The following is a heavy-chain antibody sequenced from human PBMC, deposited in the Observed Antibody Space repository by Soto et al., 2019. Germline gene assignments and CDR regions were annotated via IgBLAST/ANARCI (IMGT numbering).Heavy chain of an antibody. CDR2: INHSGST. Sequence: SETLSLTCAVYGGSFSGYNWTWIRQPPGKGLEWIGEINHSGSTNYNPSLKSRVTISVDTSKNQFSLKLSSVTAADTAAYYCASLNRGVVVTLYNFDYWGQGTLVTVSS. D-gene: IGHD3-22*01. CDR3: ASLNRGVVVTLYNFDY. V-gene: IGHV4-34*01. J-gene: IGHJ4*02. CDR1: GGSFSGYN.